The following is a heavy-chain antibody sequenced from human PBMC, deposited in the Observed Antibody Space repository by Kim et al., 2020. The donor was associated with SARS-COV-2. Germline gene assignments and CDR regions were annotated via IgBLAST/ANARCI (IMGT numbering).Heavy chain of an antibody. CDR2: TYYSSKWYS. V-gene: IGHV6-1*01. J-gene: IGHJ6*03. D-gene: IGHD3-16*01. CDR1: GDSVSSNSAT. CDR3: AREGGRTYYMDV. Sequence: SQTLSLTCAISGDSVSSNSATWTWIRQSPSRGLEWLGRTYYSSKWYSDYAISVKSRITINSDTSKNQFSLQLGSVTPEDTAVYYCAREGGRTYYMDVWGKGTTVTVSS.